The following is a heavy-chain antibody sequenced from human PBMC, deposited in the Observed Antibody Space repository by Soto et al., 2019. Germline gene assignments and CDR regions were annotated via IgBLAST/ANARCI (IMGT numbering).Heavy chain of an antibody. Sequence: EVQLVESGGDLVKPGGSLRLSCAASGFIFSHAWFNWVRQPPGKGLELVGRVKNNGGATDYAASVKGRFTISRDDSKDTVYLQMSSLRTEDTAICYCAADLGPAYDSNNWFDPWGQGTLVTVSS. CDR3: AADLGPAYDSNNWFDP. J-gene: IGHJ5*02. V-gene: IGHV3-15*07. CDR2: VKNNGGAT. CDR1: GFIFSHAW. D-gene: IGHD2-21*01.